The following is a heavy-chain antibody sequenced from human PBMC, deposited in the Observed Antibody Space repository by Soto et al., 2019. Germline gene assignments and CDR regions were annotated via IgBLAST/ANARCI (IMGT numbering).Heavy chain of an antibody. D-gene: IGHD3-10*01. J-gene: IGHJ6*02. V-gene: IGHV3-48*02. CDR3: ARLWFGELLYYYYGMDV. CDR1: GFTFSSYS. Sequence: GGSLRLSCAASGFTFSSYSMNWVRQAPGKGLEWVSYISSSSSTIYYADSVKGRFTISRDNAKNSLYLQMNSLRDEDTAVYYCARLWFGELLYYYYGMDVWRQGTTVTVSS. CDR2: ISSSSSTI.